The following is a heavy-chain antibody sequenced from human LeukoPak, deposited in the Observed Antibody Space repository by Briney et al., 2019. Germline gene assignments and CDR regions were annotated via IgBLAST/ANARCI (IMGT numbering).Heavy chain of an antibody. CDR3: ARGGIQLWRTFDY. CDR1: GFTFSSYE. V-gene: IGHV3-48*03. CDR2: ISSSGSTI. D-gene: IGHD5-18*01. Sequence: GGSLRLSCAASGFTFSSYEMSWVRQAPGKGLEWVSYISSSGSTIYYADSVKGRFTISRDNAKNSLYLQMNSLRAEDTAVYYCARGGIQLWRTFDYWGQGTLVTVSS. J-gene: IGHJ4*02.